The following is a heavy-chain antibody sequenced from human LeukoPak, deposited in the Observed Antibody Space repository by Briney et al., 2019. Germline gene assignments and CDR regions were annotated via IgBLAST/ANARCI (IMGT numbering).Heavy chain of an antibody. Sequence: SETLSLTCTVSGGPISSYYWSWLRQPPGKGLEWIGYIYYSGSTNYNPSLKSRVTISVDTSKNQFSLKLSSVTAADTAVYYCARGQLWKNGFDYWGQGTLVTVSS. J-gene: IGHJ4*02. CDR2: IYYSGST. V-gene: IGHV4-59*01. CDR1: GGPISSYY. D-gene: IGHD5-18*01. CDR3: ARGQLWKNGFDY.